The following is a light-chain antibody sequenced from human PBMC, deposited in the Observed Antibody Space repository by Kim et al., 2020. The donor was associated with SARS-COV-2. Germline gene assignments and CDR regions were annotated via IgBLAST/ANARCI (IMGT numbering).Light chain of an antibody. CDR1: QSVSSNY. Sequence: EIVLTQSPATLSVSPGERVTLSCRASQSVSSNYVAWYQQKAGHPRRLLNYGATSTATVIPDSISGSWSGTVITLTISRLADDVVVVYCYHQDSSPPTFGPGTKVDIK. CDR3: HQDSSPPT. J-gene: IGKJ3*01. CDR2: GAT. V-gene: IGKV3-20*01.